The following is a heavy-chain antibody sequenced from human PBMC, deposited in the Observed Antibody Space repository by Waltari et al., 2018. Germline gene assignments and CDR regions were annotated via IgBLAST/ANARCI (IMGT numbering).Heavy chain of an antibody. J-gene: IGHJ4*02. V-gene: IGHV4-59*01. CDR3: ARTPYRTGNY. Sequence: QVQLQESGPGLVRPSETLYLTCTVSGDSMTNYYWSWVRQPPGKGLEWIGYVYYTGATTYHPSLESRVTISVDTSKNQFSLRLTSVTAADTAVYYCARTPYRTGNYWGQGILVTVSS. D-gene: IGHD1-1*01. CDR1: GDSMTNYY. CDR2: VYYTGAT.